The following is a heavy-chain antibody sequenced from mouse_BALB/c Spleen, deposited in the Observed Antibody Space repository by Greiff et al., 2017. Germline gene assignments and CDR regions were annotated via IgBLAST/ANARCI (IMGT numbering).Heavy chain of an antibody. Sequence: VQGVESGAGLVKPGASVKLSCKASGYTFTEYIIHWVKQRSGQGLEWIGWFYPGSGSIKYNEKFKDKATLTADKSSSTVYMELSRLTSEDSAVYFCARHERNYYGSSLYAMDYWGQGTSVTVSS. CDR2: FYPGSGSI. V-gene: IGHV1-62-2*01. J-gene: IGHJ4*01. D-gene: IGHD1-1*01. CDR3: ARHERNYYGSSLYAMDY. CDR1: GYTFTEYI.